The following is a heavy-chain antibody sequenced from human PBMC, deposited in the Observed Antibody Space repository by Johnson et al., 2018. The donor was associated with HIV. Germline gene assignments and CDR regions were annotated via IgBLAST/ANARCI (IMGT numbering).Heavy chain of an antibody. Sequence: VQLVESGGGLVQPGGSLRLSCAVSGFTFEDYGMSWVRQAPGKGLEWVSYIDSRGSIIYSADSVEGRFTISRDNAKNSLYLQMNSLRAEDTAVYYCARNGLIPAAKGVAFDIWGQGTMVTVSS. V-gene: IGHV3-48*03. CDR1: GFTFEDYG. D-gene: IGHD2-2*01. CDR2: IDSRGSII. J-gene: IGHJ3*02. CDR3: ARNGLIPAAKGVAFDI.